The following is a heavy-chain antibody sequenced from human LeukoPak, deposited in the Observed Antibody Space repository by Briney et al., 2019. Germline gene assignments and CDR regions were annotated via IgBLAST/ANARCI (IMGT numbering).Heavy chain of an antibody. D-gene: IGHD3-3*01. V-gene: IGHV3-21*01. J-gene: IGHJ6*04. CDR1: GFSFSTYA. CDR2: ISSSSSYI. CDR3: ARDYSPPNQDYDALDA. Sequence: GGSLRLSCAASGFSFSTYAMSWVRQAPGKGLEWVSSISSSSSYIYYAYSGKGRFTIYRDNAKNSLYLQMHRLSAEDAAVYYCARDYSPPNQDYDALDAWGKGTTVTVSS.